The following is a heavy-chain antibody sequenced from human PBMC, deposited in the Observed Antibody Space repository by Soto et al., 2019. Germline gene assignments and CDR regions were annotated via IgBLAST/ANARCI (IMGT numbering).Heavy chain of an antibody. CDR2: ISGSGGST. CDR1: GFTFSSYA. J-gene: IGHJ4*02. D-gene: IGHD3-16*02. V-gene: IGHV3-23*01. Sequence: GGSLRLSCAASGFTFSSYAMSWVRQAPGKGLECVSAISGSGGSTYYADSVKGRFTISRDNSKNTLYLQMNSLRAEDTAVYYCAKVFYVWGSYRYTRSSAPSMDFDYWGQGTLVTVYS. CDR3: AKVFYVWGSYRYTRSSAPSMDFDY.